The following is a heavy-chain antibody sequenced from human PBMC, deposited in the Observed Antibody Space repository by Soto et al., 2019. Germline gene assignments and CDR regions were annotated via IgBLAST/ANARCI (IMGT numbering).Heavy chain of an antibody. J-gene: IGHJ3*02. V-gene: IGHV1-2*04. CDR1: GYTFTGYY. CDR2: INPNSGGT. CDR3: ASAVVVVDQGAFDI. Sequence: ASVKVSCKASGYTFTGYYMHWVRQAPGQGLEWMGWINPNSGGTNYVQKFQGWVTMTRDTSISTAYLQWSSLKASDTAMYYCASAVVVVDQGAFDIWGQGTMVTVSS. D-gene: IGHD2-15*01.